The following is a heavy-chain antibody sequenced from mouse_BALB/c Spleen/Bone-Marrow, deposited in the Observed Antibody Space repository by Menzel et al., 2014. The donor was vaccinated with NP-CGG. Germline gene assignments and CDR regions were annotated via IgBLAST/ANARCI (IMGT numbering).Heavy chain of an antibody. CDR1: GFSFSSYS. J-gene: IGHJ2*01. CDR3: SKDGGYDYSYYFDY. D-gene: IGHD2-4*01. V-gene: IGHV5-6-4*01. CDR2: ISSGGHDT. Sequence: EVKLVESGGGLVKPGGSLKLSCAASGFSFSSYSMSWVRQTPEKRLEWVATISSGGHDTYYPDSVKGRFTISRDNAKNTLYLQMSSLKSGDTAMYYCSKDGGYDYSYYFDYWGQGTTLTVSS.